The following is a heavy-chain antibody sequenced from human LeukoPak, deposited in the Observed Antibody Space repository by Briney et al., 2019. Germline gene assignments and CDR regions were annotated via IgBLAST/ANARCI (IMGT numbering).Heavy chain of an antibody. CDR2: IEDKTNGRTA. CDR1: GLIFLHAW. CDR3: TTDRVHSKNCDYFDY. V-gene: IGHV3-15*04. Sequence: GGSLTLSCPTSGLIFLHAWMSGVRQLPGKGLEWVGRIEDKTNGRTADYAAPVKGRFTSTRDYSKNTLYLQMNSLTTEDTAVYYCTTDRVHSKNCDYFDYWGEGTLVTVSS. J-gene: IGHJ4*02. D-gene: IGHD2/OR15-2a*01.